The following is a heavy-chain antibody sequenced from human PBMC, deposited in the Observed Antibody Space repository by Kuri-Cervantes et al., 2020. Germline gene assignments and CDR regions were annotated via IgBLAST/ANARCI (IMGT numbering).Heavy chain of an antibody. J-gene: IGHJ5*02. CDR1: GYTFTRYY. Sequence: SVKVSCKASGYTFTRYYMHWVRQAPGQGLEWIGWINPNSGGTDYAQKFQGRVTMTRDTYISTAYMELSRLRSDDTAVYYCARGGVVVPWGQGTLVTVCS. CDR3: ARGGVVVP. D-gene: IGHD2-15*01. V-gene: IGHV1-2*02. CDR2: INPNSGGT.